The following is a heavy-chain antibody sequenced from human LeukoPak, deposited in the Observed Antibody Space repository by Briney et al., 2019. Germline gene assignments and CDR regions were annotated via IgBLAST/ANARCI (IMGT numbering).Heavy chain of an antibody. Sequence: ASVKVSCKASGYTFTSYGISWVRQAPGQGLEWMGWISTYNGNTNFAQKFQGRVTMTTDTSTSTAYMELRSLRSDDTAVYYCARDYHLAVGRLVQFDNWGQGTLVTVSS. CDR2: ISTYNGNT. J-gene: IGHJ4*02. D-gene: IGHD3-3*02. CDR3: ARDYHLAVGRLVQFDN. CDR1: GYTFTSYG. V-gene: IGHV1-18*01.